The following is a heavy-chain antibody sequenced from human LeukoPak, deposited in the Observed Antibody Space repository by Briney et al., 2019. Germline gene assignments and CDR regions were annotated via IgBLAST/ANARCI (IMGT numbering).Heavy chain of an antibody. V-gene: IGHV3-23*01. CDR1: GFTFSSYA. J-gene: IGHJ6*02. D-gene: IGHD4-17*01. Sequence: PGGSLRLSCAASGFTFSSYAMSWVRQAPGKGLEWVSAISGSGGSTYYADSVKGRFTISRDNSKNTLYLQMNSLRAEDTAVYYCTFYGDYYYYGMDVWGQGTTVTVSS. CDR3: TFYGDYYYYGMDV. CDR2: ISGSGGST.